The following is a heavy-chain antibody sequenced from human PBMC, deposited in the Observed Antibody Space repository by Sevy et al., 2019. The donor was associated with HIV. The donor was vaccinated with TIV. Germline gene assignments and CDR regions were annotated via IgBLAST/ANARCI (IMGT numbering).Heavy chain of an antibody. J-gene: IGHJ4*02. CDR1: GFTFSSYA. CDR3: VKEVSEHSYSDY. Sequence: GGSLRLSCVTSGFTFSSYAMSWVRQTPGKGLEWVSAIGGSADYTYYADSVKGRFTISRDNSKNTLYLQMNGLRAEDTAVYYCVKEVSEHSYSDYWGQGTLVTVS. CDR2: IGGSADYT. D-gene: IGHD3-10*01. V-gene: IGHV3-23*01.